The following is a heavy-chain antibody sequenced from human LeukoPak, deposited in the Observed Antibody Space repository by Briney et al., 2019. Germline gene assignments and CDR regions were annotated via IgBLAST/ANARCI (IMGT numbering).Heavy chain of an antibody. CDR3: FAATTTGDDY. V-gene: IGHV3-7*05. Sequence: PGMSLRLSCAASGFTFSNYWMNWVRQAPGKGLEWVANVKPGGTEKYYVDPVKGRFTISRDNAKSSLYLQMNSLRAEDTAVYYCFAATTTGDDYWGQGTLVTVSS. J-gene: IGHJ4*02. D-gene: IGHD4-11*01. CDR2: VKPGGTEK. CDR1: GFTFSNYW.